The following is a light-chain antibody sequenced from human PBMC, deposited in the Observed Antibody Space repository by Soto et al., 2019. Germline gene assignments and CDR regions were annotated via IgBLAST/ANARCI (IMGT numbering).Light chain of an antibody. V-gene: IGKV3-15*01. CDR1: QSVSNN. Sequence: EIVMTQSPATLSVSPGERATLSCRASQSVSNNLAWYQKKPGQAPRLLIYGASTRATGIPARFSGSGSGTVFTLTISRMLAEDVAFYFCPQYPNWWTFGQGTSVDIK. CDR3: PQYPNWWT. J-gene: IGKJ1*01. CDR2: GAS.